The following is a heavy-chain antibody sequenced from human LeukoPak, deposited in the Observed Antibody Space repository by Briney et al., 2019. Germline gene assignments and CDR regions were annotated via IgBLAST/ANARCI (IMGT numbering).Heavy chain of an antibody. Sequence: ASVKVSCKASGYTFTGYYMHWVRQAPGQGLEWMGWINPNSGGANYAQKFQGRVTMTKDTSISTAYMELSRLRSDDTAVYYCARDQLRDYYYYYYMDVWGKGTTVTVSS. CDR1: GYTFTGYY. V-gene: IGHV1-2*02. J-gene: IGHJ6*03. CDR3: ARDQLRDYYYYYYMDV. D-gene: IGHD2-2*01. CDR2: INPNSGGA.